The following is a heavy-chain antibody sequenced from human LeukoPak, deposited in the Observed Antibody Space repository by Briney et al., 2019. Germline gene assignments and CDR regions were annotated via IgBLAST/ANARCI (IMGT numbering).Heavy chain of an antibody. V-gene: IGHV4-39*01. J-gene: IGHJ4*02. CDR3: ARNITSGYFDY. D-gene: IGHD2/OR15-2a*01. Sequence: SETLSLTCSVSGGSFIGTPHYWAWIRQPPGKGLEWIGSVYYRGSTTYSPSLKSRVTISVDRSQNQFSLRLTSVTGADTAVYYCARNITSGYFDYWGPGTPVTVSS. CDR2: VYYRGST. CDR1: GGSFIGTPHY.